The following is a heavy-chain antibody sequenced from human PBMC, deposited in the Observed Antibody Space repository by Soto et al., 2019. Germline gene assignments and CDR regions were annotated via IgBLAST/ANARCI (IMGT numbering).Heavy chain of an antibody. Sequence: SETLSLTCTVSGGSISSSSYYWGWIRQPPGKGLEWIGSIYYSGSTYYNPSLKSRVTISVDTSKNQFSLKLSSVTAADTAVYYCARSYQPLLKLYYFDYWGQGTLVTVSS. CDR3: ARSYQPLLKLYYFDY. D-gene: IGHD2-2*01. J-gene: IGHJ4*02. V-gene: IGHV4-39*01. CDR1: GGSISSSSYY. CDR2: IYYSGST.